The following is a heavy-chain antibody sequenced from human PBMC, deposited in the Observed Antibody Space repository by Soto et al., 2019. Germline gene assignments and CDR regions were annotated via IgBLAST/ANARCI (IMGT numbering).Heavy chain of an antibody. Sequence: SETLSLTCTVSGDSISSPDYYWSWIRQAPGKGLELIGYVYYRGSIYYTPSFESRVSISIDTSKNQFSLRLTSVTAADSAVYFCARVPFTPTWFDSWRQG. V-gene: IGHV4-30-4*01. D-gene: IGHD3-16*01. J-gene: IGHJ5*01. CDR3: ARVPFTPTWFDS. CDR2: VYYRGSI. CDR1: GDSISSPDYY.